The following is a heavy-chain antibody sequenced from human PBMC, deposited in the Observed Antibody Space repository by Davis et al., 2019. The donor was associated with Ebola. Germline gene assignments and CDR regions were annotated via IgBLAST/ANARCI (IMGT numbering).Heavy chain of an antibody. D-gene: IGHD2-2*02. CDR3: AVAYLGYCSSTSCYTRYYMDV. CDR1: GYTFTSYY. J-gene: IGHJ6*03. CDR2: INPSGGST. Sequence: ASVKVSCKASGYTFTSYYMHWVRQAPGQGLEWMGIINPSGGSTSYAQKFQGRVTMTRDTSTSTVYMELSSLRSEDTAVYYCAVAYLGYCSSTSCYTRYYMDVWGKGTTVTVSS. V-gene: IGHV1-46*01.